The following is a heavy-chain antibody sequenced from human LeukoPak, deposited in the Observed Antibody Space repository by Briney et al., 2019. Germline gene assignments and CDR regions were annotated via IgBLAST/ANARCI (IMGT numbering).Heavy chain of an antibody. CDR3: ARCRAGGWLFDY. V-gene: IGHV6-1*01. D-gene: IGHD3-16*01. CDR2: TYYRSKWYN. CDR1: GNNVSSNSAA. J-gene: IGHJ4*02. Sequence: SQTLSLTCAISGNNVSSNSAAWNWIRQSPSRGLEWLGRTYYRSKWYNDYAVTVKSRISINPDTSKNQFSLQLNSVTPEDTAVYYCARCRAGGWLFDYWGQGTLVTVSS.